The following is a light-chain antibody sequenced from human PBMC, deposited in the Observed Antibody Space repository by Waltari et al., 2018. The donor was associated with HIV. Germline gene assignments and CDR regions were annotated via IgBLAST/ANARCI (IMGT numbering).Light chain of an antibody. CDR1: ALAKHD. V-gene: IGLV3-25*03. CDR2: KDN. Sequence: SYELTQLPSVPVPPGQPSRIPCSGDALAKHDAYWYQQKPGQAPVLMISKDNERPSGTPERFSGSSSGTTGTLTISGVQAEDEADYYCQSADSGGTWDVVFGGGTKLTVL. J-gene: IGLJ2*01. CDR3: QSADSGGTWDVV.